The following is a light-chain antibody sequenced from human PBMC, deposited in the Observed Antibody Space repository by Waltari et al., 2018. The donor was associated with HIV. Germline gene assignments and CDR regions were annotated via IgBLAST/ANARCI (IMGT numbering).Light chain of an antibody. CDR2: EVY. J-gene: IGLJ3*02. V-gene: IGLV2-8*01. Sequence: QSALTQPPSASRSPGQSVTISCPGTRTDLGGYDFVSWLQQHPGKTPKLVIYEVYKRPSEVPDRFSGSKSGNTASLTVSGLQAEDEAYYHCSSYAGNYNLVFGGGTKLTVL. CDR1: RTDLGGYDF. CDR3: SSYAGNYNLV.